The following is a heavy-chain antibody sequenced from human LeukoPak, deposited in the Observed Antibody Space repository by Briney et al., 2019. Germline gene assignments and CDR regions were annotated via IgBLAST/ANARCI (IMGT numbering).Heavy chain of an antibody. CDR3: ARHDDSLWLIFDP. CDR2: IYTSGGT. J-gene: IGHJ5*02. Sequence: PSETLSLTCSVSGGSISIYYWSWIRQPAGKGLEWIGHIYTSGGTNYNPSLKSRVTMSVDTSKNQFSLKLSSVTAADTAVYYCARHDDSLWLIFDPWGQGTLVTVSS. V-gene: IGHV4-4*07. D-gene: IGHD5/OR15-5a*01. CDR1: GGSISIYY.